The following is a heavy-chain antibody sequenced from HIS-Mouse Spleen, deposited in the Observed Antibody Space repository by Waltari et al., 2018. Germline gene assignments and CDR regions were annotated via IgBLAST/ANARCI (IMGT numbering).Heavy chain of an antibody. CDR1: GGSFIGYY. CDR2: INHSGST. Sequence: QVQLEQWGAGLLKPSETLSLTSAVYGGSFIGYYWSWIRQPPGKGLEWIGEINHSGSTTYNPSLKGRVTIPLDTSKNPFSLKLSSVTAADTAVYYCARGPLGPDAFDIWGQETMVTVSS. J-gene: IGHJ3*02. CDR3: ARGPLGPDAFDI. V-gene: IGHV4-34*01.